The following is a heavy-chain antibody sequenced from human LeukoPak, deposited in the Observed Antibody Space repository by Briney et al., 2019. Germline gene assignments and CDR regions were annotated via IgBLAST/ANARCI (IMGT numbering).Heavy chain of an antibody. Sequence: SETLPLTCTVSGASINSGDYYWSWIRQPPGKGLEWIVYIYYGGSTYYNPSLKSRVTISLDTSKNQFSLKLNSVTAADTAVYYCAREYYYGSGSARAFDLWGRGTLFTVSS. J-gene: IGHJ4*02. CDR2: IYYGGST. CDR1: GASINSGDYY. V-gene: IGHV4-30-4*01. D-gene: IGHD3-10*01. CDR3: AREYYYGSGSARAFDL.